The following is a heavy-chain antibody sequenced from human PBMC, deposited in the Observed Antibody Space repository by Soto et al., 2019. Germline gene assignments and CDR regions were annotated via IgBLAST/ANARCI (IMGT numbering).Heavy chain of an antibody. V-gene: IGHV3-13*01. D-gene: IGHD6-19*01. CDR1: GFTFSSYD. Sequence: EVQLVESGGGLVQPRGSLRLSCAASGFTFSSYDMHWVRQATGKGLEWVSAIGTAGDTYYPGSVKGRFTISRENAKNSLYLQMNSLRAGDTAVYYCARGEGRLANYYYYGMDVWGQGTTVTVSS. CDR2: IGTAGDT. J-gene: IGHJ6*02. CDR3: ARGEGRLANYYYYGMDV.